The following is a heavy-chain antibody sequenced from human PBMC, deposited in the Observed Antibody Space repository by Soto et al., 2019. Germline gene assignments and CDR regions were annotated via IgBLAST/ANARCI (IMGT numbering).Heavy chain of an antibody. CDR3: ARDVWDSSGYYLDY. D-gene: IGHD3-22*01. J-gene: IGHJ4*02. Sequence: GGSLRLSCATSGFTFSSYGMHWVRQAPGKGLEWVAVIKYDGSEKNYADTAKGRFTISRDSSKNTLYLQMNSLRAEDTAVYYCARDVWDSSGYYLDYWGQG. V-gene: IGHV3-33*01. CDR1: GFTFSSYG. CDR2: IKYDGSEK.